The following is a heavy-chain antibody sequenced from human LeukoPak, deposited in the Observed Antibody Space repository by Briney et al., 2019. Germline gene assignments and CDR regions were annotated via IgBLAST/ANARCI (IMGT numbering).Heavy chain of an antibody. J-gene: IGHJ4*02. V-gene: IGHV1-2*02. D-gene: IGHD3-3*01. CDR3: ARELGDFWSGYYRKYYFDY. CDR2: INPNSGGT. Sequence: ASVKVSCKASGYTFTGYYMHWVRQAPGQGLEWMGWINPNSGGTNYAQKFQGRVTMTRDTSISTAYMELSRLRSDDTAVYYCARELGDFWSGYYRKYYFDYWGQGTLVTVSS. CDR1: GYTFTGYY.